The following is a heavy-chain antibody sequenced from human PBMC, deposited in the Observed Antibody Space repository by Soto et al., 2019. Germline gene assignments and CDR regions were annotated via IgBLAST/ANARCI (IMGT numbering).Heavy chain of an antibody. CDR2: ISWNSGSI. J-gene: IGHJ4*02. CDR3: AKDIGAGPQAFFDD. Sequence: LRLSCAASGFTFDDYAMHWVRQAPGKGLEWVSGISWNSGSIGYADSVKGRFTISRDNAKNSLYLQMNSLRAEDTALYYCAKDIGAGPQAFFDDWGQGTVDTLSS. V-gene: IGHV3-9*01. CDR1: GFTFDDYA.